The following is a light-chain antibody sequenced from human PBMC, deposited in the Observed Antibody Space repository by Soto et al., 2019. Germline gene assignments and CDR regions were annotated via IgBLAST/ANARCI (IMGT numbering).Light chain of an antibody. J-gene: IGKJ5*01. CDR3: QQYTGPPTT. Sequence: EILLTQSPDTLSLSPGERATLSCRASQTVSSNYLAWCQQRPGQAPRLLIYGASTRAAGIPDRFSGSGSGTDFTLTITRQEPEDSAVYFCQQYTGPPTTFGQGTRLE. V-gene: IGKV3-20*01. CDR1: QTVSSNY. CDR2: GAS.